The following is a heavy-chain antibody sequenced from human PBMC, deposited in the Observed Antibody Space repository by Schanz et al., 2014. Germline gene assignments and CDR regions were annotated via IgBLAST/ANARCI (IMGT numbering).Heavy chain of an antibody. Sequence: QVQLVESGGGVVQPGRSLRLSCAASGFTFGSYPIHWVRQAPGKGLEWVAVISHDGNNKYYGDSVKGRFTISRDNSKNTVYLLMNSLRVEDTAVYYCARVVAAAPQGCNYSGRGTLVTVSS. CDR1: GFTFGSYP. V-gene: IGHV3-30*04. CDR2: ISHDGNNK. J-gene: IGHJ4*02. CDR3: ARVVAAAPQGCNY. D-gene: IGHD2-15*01.